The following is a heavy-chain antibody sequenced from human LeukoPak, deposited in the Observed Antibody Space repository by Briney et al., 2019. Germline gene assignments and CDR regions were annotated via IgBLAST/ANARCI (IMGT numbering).Heavy chain of an antibody. CDR1: GGSISSSSYS. J-gene: IGHJ4*02. D-gene: IGHD5-18*01. CDR2: IYYSGST. Sequence: SETLSLTCTVSGGSISSSSYSWGWIRQPPGKGLEWIGTIYYSGSTYYNPSLKSRVTISVDTSKNQFSLKLSSVTAADTAVYYCARHGGSSYGSYYFDFWGQGTLVTVSS. V-gene: IGHV4-39*01. CDR3: ARHGGSSYGSYYFDF.